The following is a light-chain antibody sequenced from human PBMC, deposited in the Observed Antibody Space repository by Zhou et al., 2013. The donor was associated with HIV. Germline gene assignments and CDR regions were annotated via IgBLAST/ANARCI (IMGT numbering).Light chain of an antibody. V-gene: IGKV1-39*01. CDR1: QSISSY. J-gene: IGKJ1*01. Sequence: DIQMTQSPSSLSASVGDRVTITCRASQSISSYLNWYQQKPGKAPKLLIYAASSLQSGVPSRFSGSGSGTEFTLTISSLQPDDFAIYYCQQYNSYYTFGQGTRVEIK. CDR3: QQYNSYYT. CDR2: AAS.